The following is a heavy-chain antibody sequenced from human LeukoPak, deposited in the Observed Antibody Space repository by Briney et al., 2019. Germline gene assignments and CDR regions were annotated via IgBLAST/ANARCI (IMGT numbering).Heavy chain of an antibody. J-gene: IGHJ4*02. D-gene: IGHD3-3*01. CDR1: GFTFSSFS. V-gene: IGHV3-21*01. CDR3: ARGGLTITMLGVDFIRNFDR. Sequence: PGGSLRLSCAASGFTFSSFSMNWVRQAPGKGLEWVSSITSSGFIYYADSLKGRFTISRDSAENSLYLQMNSLTAEDTAVYYCARGGLTITMLGVDFIRNFDRWGQGTLVTVSS. CDR2: ITSSGFI.